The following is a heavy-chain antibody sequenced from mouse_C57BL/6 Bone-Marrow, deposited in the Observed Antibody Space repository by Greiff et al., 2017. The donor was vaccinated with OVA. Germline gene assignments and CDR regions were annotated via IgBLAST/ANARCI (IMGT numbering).Heavy chain of an antibody. Sequence: QVQLQQSGAELARPGASVKMSCKASGYTFTSYTMHWVKQRPGQGLEWIGYINPSSGYTKYNQKFKDKATLTADKSSSTAYMQLSSLTSEDSAVYYCANKWVKGFAYWGQGTLVTVSA. J-gene: IGHJ3*01. D-gene: IGHD1-3*01. CDR2: INPSSGYT. V-gene: IGHV1-4*01. CDR1: GYTFTSYT. CDR3: ANKWVKGFAY.